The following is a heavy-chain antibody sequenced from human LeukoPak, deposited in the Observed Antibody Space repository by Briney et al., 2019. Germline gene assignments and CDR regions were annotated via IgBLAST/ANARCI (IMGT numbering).Heavy chain of an antibody. CDR1: GYTFIDHY. CDR2: IDPDTGAT. V-gene: IGHV1-2*02. D-gene: IGHD3-22*01. J-gene: IGHJ4*02. Sequence: GASVKVSCKPSGYTFIDHYLHWVRQAPGQGLESLGWIDPDTGATNYPRKFQGRLTMTRDTSSSTAYMELNRLRSDDTAAYYCARAGHNSNSGGYDFWGLGTLVTVSS. CDR3: ARAGHNSNSGGYDF.